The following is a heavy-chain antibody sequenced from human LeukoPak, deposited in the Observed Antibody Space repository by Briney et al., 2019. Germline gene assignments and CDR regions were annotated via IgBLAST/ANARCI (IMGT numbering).Heavy chain of an antibody. Sequence: GGSLRLSCAASGFTFSSYWMNWASQAPGKGLEWVASINHNGNVNYYVDSVKGRFTISRDNAKNSLYLQMSNLRAEDTAVYFCARGGGLDVWGQGATVTVSS. D-gene: IGHD3-16*01. CDR1: GFTFSSYW. J-gene: IGHJ6*02. CDR3: ARGGGLDV. CDR2: INHNGNVN. V-gene: IGHV3-7*03.